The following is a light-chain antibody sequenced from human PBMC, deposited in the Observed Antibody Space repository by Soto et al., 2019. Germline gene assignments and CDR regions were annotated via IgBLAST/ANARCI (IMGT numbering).Light chain of an antibody. V-gene: IGKV4-1*01. CDR3: QQYYGTPT. CDR1: QSLFFTSNKKNY. J-gene: IGKJ1*01. Sequence: DIVMTQSPDSLAVSLCETAAINCKSNQSLFFTSNKKNYLAWYRQKPGQPPKLIISWASSRESGVPDRFSGGGSGTDFTLTINSLQAEDVAVYYCQQYYGTPTFGQGTKVDIK. CDR2: WAS.